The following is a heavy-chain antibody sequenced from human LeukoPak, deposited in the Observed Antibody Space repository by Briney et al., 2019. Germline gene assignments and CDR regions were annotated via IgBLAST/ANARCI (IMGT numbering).Heavy chain of an antibody. V-gene: IGHV3-9*01. CDR1: GFTFDDYA. D-gene: IGHD6-13*01. Sequence: PGGSLRLSCAASGFTFDDYAMHWVRQAPGKGLEWVSGISWNSGSIGYADSVKGRFTISRDNAKNSLYLQMNSLRAEDTALYYCAAGTGYWGQGTLVTVSS. J-gene: IGHJ4*02. CDR3: AAGTGY. CDR2: ISWNSGSI.